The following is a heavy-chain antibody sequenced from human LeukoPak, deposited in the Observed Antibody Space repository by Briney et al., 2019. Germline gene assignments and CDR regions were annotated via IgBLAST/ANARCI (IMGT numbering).Heavy chain of an antibody. D-gene: IGHD2-15*01. CDR2: ISSSGSAI. J-gene: IGHJ4*02. V-gene: IGHV3-48*01. CDR1: GFTFSSYS. Sequence: GGSLRLSCAASGFTFSSYSINWVRQAPGKGLEWVSYISSSGSAIYYVDSVKGRFTVSRDNAKNSLFLQMNSPRAEDTAVYYCVRVKGSYFDYWGQGALVTVSS. CDR3: VRVKGSYFDY.